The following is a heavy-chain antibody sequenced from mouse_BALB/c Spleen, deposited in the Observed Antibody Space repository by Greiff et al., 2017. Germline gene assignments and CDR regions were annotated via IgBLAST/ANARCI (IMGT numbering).Heavy chain of an antibody. V-gene: IGHV5-6-5*01. CDR3: ARGGYRMDY. D-gene: IGHD2-14*01. CDR1: GFTFSSYA. CDR2: ISSGGST. J-gene: IGHJ4*01. Sequence: EVQGVESGGGLVKPGGSLKLSCAASGFTFSSYAMSWVRQTPEKRLEWVASISSGGSTYYPDSVKGRFTISRDNARNILYLQMSSLRSEDTAMYYCARGGYRMDYWGQGTSVTVSS.